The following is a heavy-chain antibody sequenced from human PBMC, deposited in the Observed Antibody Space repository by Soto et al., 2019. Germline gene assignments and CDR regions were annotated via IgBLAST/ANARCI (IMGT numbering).Heavy chain of an antibody. CDR2: IYPDDSDT. Sequence: PGESLKISCKASGYRFDNYWIGWVRQMPGKGLELMGIIYPDDSDTRYSPAFQGQVTISADKSITTAYLQWSSLKASDTAMYYCARFPSGRDPNWFDTWGQGTLVTVSS. V-gene: IGHV5-51*01. J-gene: IGHJ5*02. CDR3: ARFPSGRDPNWFDT. CDR1: GYRFDNYW. D-gene: IGHD1-26*01.